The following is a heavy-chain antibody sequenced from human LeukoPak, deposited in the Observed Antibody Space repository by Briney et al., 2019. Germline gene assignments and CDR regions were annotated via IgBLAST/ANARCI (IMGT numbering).Heavy chain of an antibody. D-gene: IGHD6-19*01. CDR1: GFTFSSYA. CDR3: ARDGQWPVQGEVYYYYGMDV. CDR2: ISYDGSNK. V-gene: IGHV3-30-3*01. J-gene: IGHJ6*02. Sequence: GRSLRLSCAASGFTFSSYAMHWVRQAPGKGLEWVAVISYDGSNKYYADSVKGRFTISRDNSKNTLYLQMNSLRAEDTAVYYCARDGQWPVQGEVYYYYGMDVWGQGTTVTVPS.